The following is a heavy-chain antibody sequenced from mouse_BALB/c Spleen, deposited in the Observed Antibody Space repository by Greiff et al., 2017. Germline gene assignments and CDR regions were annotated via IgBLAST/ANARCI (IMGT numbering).Heavy chain of an antibody. Sequence: VHVKQSGAELVKPGASVKLSCTASGFNIKDTYMHWVKQRPEQGLEWIGRIDPANGNTKYDPKFQGKATITADTSSNTAYLQLSSLTSEDTAVYYCASHYYGSSPLAYWGQGTLVTVSA. CDR3: ASHYYGSSPLAY. D-gene: IGHD1-1*01. CDR2: IDPANGNT. CDR1: GFNIKDTY. J-gene: IGHJ3*01. V-gene: IGHV14-3*02.